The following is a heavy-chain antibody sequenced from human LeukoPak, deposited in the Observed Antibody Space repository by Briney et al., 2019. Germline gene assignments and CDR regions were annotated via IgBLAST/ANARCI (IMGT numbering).Heavy chain of an antibody. CDR3: ARDLDP. J-gene: IGHJ5*02. V-gene: IGHV1-18*01. CDR2: ISAYNGNT. CDR1: GYTFTSYG. Sequence: ASVKVSCKASGYTFTSYGISWVRQAPGQGLEWMGWISAYNGNTNYAQKFQGRVTMTRDTSISTAYMELSRLRSDDTAVYYCARDLDPWGQGTLVTVSS.